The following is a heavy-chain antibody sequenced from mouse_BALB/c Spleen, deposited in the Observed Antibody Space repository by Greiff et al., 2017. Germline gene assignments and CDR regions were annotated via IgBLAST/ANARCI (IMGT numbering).Heavy chain of an antibody. Sequence: VKVVESGPGLVQPSQSLSITCTVSGFSLTSYGVHWVRQSPGKGLEWLGVIWSGGSTDYNAAFISRLSISKDNSKSQVFFKMNSLQANDTAIYYCARGEVRRFAYWGQGTLVTVSA. CDR2: IWSGGST. CDR1: GFSLTSYG. V-gene: IGHV2-2*02. CDR3: ARGEVRRFAY. D-gene: IGHD2-14*01. J-gene: IGHJ3*01.